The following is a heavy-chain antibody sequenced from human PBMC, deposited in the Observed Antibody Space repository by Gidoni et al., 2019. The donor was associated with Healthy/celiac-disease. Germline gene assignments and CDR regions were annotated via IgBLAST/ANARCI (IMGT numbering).Heavy chain of an antibody. CDR2: ISGSGGST. CDR3: AKSTDSGNYFDY. D-gene: IGHD2-2*01. CDR1: GFTFSSYA. J-gene: IGHJ4*02. Sequence: EVQLLESGGGLVQPGGSLRLSCAASGFTFSSYAMSWVRPAPGKGLEWVSAISGSGGSTYYADAVKGRFTISRDNSKNTLYLQMNSLRAEDTAVYYCAKSTDSGNYFDYWGQGTLVTVSS. V-gene: IGHV3-23*01.